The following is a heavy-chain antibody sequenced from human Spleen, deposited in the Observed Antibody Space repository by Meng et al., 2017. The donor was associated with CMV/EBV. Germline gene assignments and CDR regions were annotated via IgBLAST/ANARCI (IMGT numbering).Heavy chain of an antibody. CDR2: INHSGST. V-gene: IGHV4-34*01. CDR3: ARGPAGSSWVYEYYFDY. D-gene: IGHD6-13*01. CDR1: GGSFIGYY. Sequence: QLPLQQWGAGLLKPSGTLSLTRAVYGGSFIGYYWSWIRQPPGKGLEWIGEINHSGSTNYNPSLKSRVTISVDTSKNQFSLKLSSVTAADTAVYYCARGPAGSSWVYEYYFDYWGQGTLVTVSS. J-gene: IGHJ4*02.